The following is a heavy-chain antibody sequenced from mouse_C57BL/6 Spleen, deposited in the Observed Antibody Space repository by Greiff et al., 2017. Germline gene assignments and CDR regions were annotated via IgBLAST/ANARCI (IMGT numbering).Heavy chain of an antibody. V-gene: IGHV1-61*01. Sequence: QVQLQQPGAELVRPGSSVKLSCKASGYTFTSYWMDWVKQRPGQGLEWIGNIYPSDSETHYNQKFKDKATLTVDKSSSTAYMQLSSLTSEDSAVYYCARSPRFITTVVALDAMDYWGQGTSVTVSS. CDR1: GYTFTSYW. CDR3: ARSPRFITTVVALDAMDY. J-gene: IGHJ4*01. D-gene: IGHD1-1*01. CDR2: IYPSDSET.